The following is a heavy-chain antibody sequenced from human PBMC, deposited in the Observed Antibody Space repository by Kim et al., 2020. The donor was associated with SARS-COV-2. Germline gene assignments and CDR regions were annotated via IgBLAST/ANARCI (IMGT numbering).Heavy chain of an antibody. V-gene: IGHV3-30*02. D-gene: IGHD3-10*01. J-gene: IGHJ4*02. CDR3: AKNGGSGSYYMYY. Sequence: DAESVKGRFTISRDNSKNTLYLQMKSLGAEDTAVYYCAKNGGSGSYYMYYWGQGTLVTVSS.